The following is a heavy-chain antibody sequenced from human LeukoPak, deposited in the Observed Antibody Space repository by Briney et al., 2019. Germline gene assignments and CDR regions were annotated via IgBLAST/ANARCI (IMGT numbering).Heavy chain of an antibody. CDR1: GYTFTSYY. Sequence: ASVKVSCKASGYTFTSYYMHWVRQAPGQGLEWMGIINPSGGSTSYAQKFQGRVTMTRDTSTSTVYMELSSLRSEDTAVYYCAREALEERTGLYYFDYWGQGTLVTVSS. CDR2: INPSGGST. J-gene: IGHJ4*02. CDR3: AREALEERTGLYYFDY. D-gene: IGHD1-1*01. V-gene: IGHV1-46*01.